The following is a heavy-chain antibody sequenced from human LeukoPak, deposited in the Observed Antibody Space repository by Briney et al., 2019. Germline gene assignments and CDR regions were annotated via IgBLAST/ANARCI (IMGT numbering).Heavy chain of an antibody. CDR3: ARNPRDGHTFDY. V-gene: IGHV4-59*08. CDR2: IYYSGSS. Sequence: SETLSLTCTVSGGSISSYYWSWVRQPPGRGLEWIGHIYYSGSSNYNPSLKGRVTISLDKSQNQFSLRLSSVTAADTAVYYCARNPRDGHTFDYWGQGTLVTVSS. CDR1: GGSISSYY. J-gene: IGHJ4*02.